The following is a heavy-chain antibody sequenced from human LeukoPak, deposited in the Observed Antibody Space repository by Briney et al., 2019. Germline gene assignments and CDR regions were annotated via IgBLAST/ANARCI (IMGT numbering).Heavy chain of an antibody. CDR2: IKQDGSEK. CDR3: ARDLSGVTGYTYGRGIDY. Sequence: PGGSLRLSCAASGFTFNRYWMSWVRQAPGKGLEWVANIKQDGSEKYYVDSVKGRFTISRDNAKTSLYLQMNSLRAEDTAVYYCARDLSGVTGYTYGRGIDYWGQGTLVTVSS. D-gene: IGHD5-18*01. J-gene: IGHJ4*02. V-gene: IGHV3-7*01. CDR1: GFTFNRYW.